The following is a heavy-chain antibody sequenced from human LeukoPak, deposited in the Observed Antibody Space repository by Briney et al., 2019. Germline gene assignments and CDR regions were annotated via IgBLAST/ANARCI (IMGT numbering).Heavy chain of an antibody. CDR1: GFTFSPYA. V-gene: IGHV3-21*01. CDR2: IGGSGSSI. J-gene: IGHJ4*02. Sequence: GSLRLSCAASGFTFSPYAMNWVRQAPGKGLEWVSSIGGSGSSIYYADSVKGRFTISRDNAKNSLYLQMNSLRAEDTAVYYCARESEESFDHWGQGTLVTVSS. CDR3: ARESEESFDH.